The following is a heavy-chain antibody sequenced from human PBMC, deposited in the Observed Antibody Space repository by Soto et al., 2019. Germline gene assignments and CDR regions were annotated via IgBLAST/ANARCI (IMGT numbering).Heavy chain of an antibody. V-gene: IGHV3-11*01. D-gene: IGHD2-8*01. J-gene: IGHJ4*02. Sequence: PGGSLRLSCAASGFTFSDYYMSWIRQAPGKGLEWVSYISSSGSTIYYADSVKGRFTISRDNAKNSLYLQMNSLRAEDTAVYYCARDPPYCTNGVCFDYWGQGTLVTVSS. CDR1: GFTFSDYY. CDR2: ISSSGSTI. CDR3: ARDPPYCTNGVCFDY.